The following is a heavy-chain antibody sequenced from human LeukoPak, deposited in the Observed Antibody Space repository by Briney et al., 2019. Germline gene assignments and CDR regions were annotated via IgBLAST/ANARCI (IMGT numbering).Heavy chain of an antibody. D-gene: IGHD3-22*01. CDR3: AREVALGVVVSIYYFDY. CDR2: IYHSGST. Sequence: PSETLSLTCTVSGYSISSGYYWGWIRQPPGKGLEWIGSIYHSGSTYYNPSLKSRVTISLDTSKNQFSLKLSSVTAADTAVYYCAREVALGVVVSIYYFDYWGQGTLVTVSS. CDR1: GYSISSGYY. J-gene: IGHJ4*02. V-gene: IGHV4-38-2*02.